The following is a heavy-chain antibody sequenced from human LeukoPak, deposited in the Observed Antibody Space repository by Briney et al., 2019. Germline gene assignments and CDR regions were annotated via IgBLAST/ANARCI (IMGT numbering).Heavy chain of an antibody. Sequence: GGSLRLSCAASGFPFSTNDMTWVRQAPGKGLEWVSYISSSSSTIYYADSVKGRFTISRDNAKNSLYLQMNSLRAEDTAVYYCARNRLQLDYWGQGTLVTVSS. D-gene: IGHD4-11*01. CDR2: ISSSSSTI. CDR1: GFPFSTND. V-gene: IGHV3-48*01. CDR3: ARNRLQLDY. J-gene: IGHJ4*02.